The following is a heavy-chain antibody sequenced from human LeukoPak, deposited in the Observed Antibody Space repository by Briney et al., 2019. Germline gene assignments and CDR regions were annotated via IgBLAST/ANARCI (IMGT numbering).Heavy chain of an antibody. CDR1: GYTFTSYD. V-gene: IGHV1-18*01. D-gene: IGHD3-10*01. CDR2: ISAYNGNT. CDR3: ARDRDYYGSGIPFDY. Sequence: ASVKVSCKASGYTFTSYDINWVRQATGQGLEWMGWISAYNGNTNYAQKLQGRVTMTTDTSTSTAYMELRSLRSDDTAVYYCARDRDYYGSGIPFDYWGQGTLVTVSS. J-gene: IGHJ4*02.